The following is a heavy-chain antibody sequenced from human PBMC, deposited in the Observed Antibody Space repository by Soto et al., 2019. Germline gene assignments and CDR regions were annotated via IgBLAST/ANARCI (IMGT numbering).Heavy chain of an antibody. CDR1: GFTFSSYA. D-gene: IGHD6-19*01. J-gene: IGHJ5*02. CDR2: ISGSGGST. V-gene: IGHV3-23*01. CDR3: ARHSSGWYGWFDP. Sequence: EVQLLESGGGLVQPGGSLRLSCAASGFTFSSYAMNWVRQAPGKGLEWVSVISGSGGSTYHADSVKGRFTISRDNSKNTLYLQMNSLRADDTAISYCARHSSGWYGWFDPWGQGTLVTVSS.